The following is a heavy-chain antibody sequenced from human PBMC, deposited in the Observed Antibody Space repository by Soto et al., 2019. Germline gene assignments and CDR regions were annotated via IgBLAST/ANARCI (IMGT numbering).Heavy chain of an antibody. CDR1: GFTFSSYE. V-gene: IGHV3-48*03. D-gene: IGHD3-3*01. CDR3: ARWAPVYDSKGLDYYYGMDV. Sequence: EVQLVESGGGLVQPGGSLRLSCAASGFTFSSYEMHWVRQAPGKGLEWVSYIPSSGGTIHYADSVKGRFTISRDNAKNSLYMQINSVRDEDTAVYDCARWAPVYDSKGLDYYYGMDVWGQGNTVTVSS. CDR2: IPSSGGTI. J-gene: IGHJ6*02.